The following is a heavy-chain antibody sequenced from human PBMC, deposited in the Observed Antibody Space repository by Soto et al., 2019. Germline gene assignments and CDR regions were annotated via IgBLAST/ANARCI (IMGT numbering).Heavy chain of an antibody. CDR1: GDSVSSNSAA. V-gene: IGHV6-1*01. D-gene: IGHD6-13*01. Sequence: LSLTCAISGDSVSSNSAAWNWIRQSPSRGLEWLGRTYYRSKWYNDYAVSVKSRITINPDTSKNQFSLQLNSVTPEDTAVYYCARAKPIAAAGTGFDYWGQGTLVTVS. CDR3: ARAKPIAAAGTGFDY. CDR2: TYYRSKWYN. J-gene: IGHJ4*02.